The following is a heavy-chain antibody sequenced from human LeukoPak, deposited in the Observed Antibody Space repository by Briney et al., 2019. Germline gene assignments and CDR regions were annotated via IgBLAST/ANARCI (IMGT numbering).Heavy chain of an antibody. Sequence: ASVKVSCKASGYTFTSYAMNWVRQAPGQGLEWMGGINTNTGNPTYAQGFTGRFVFSLDTSVSTAYLQISSLKAEDTAVYYCARDLPAAAGTNFGYWGQGTLVTVSS. D-gene: IGHD6-13*01. CDR1: GYTFTSYA. V-gene: IGHV7-4-1*02. CDR3: ARDLPAAAGTNFGY. J-gene: IGHJ4*02. CDR2: INTNTGNP.